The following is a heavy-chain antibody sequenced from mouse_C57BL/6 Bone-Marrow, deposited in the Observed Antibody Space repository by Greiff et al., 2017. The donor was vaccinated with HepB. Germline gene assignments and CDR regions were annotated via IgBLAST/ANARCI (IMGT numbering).Heavy chain of an antibody. Sequence: QVQLQQPGAELVMPGASVKLSCKASGYTFTSYWLHWVKQRPGQGLEWIGEIDPSDSYTNYNQKFKGKSTLTVDKSSSTAYMQLSILTAEDSAGYYCAREDYGGSYVGFAYWGQGTLVTVAA. CDR3: AREDYGGSYVGFAY. V-gene: IGHV1-69*01. J-gene: IGHJ3*01. CDR1: GYTFTSYW. D-gene: IGHD1-1*01. CDR2: IDPSDSYT.